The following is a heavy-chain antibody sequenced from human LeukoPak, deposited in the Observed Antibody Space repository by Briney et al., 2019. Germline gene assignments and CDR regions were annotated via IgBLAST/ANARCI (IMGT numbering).Heavy chain of an antibody. CDR3: ARVPFDY. V-gene: IGHV3-30-3*01. Sequence: GGSLRLSCAASGFTFSSYAMHWVRQAPGKGLEWVAVISYDGSNKYYADSVKGRFTISRDNSKNTLYLQMNSLRAEDTAVYYCARVPFDYWGEGTLVTVSS. CDR2: ISYDGSNK. J-gene: IGHJ4*02. CDR1: GFTFSSYA.